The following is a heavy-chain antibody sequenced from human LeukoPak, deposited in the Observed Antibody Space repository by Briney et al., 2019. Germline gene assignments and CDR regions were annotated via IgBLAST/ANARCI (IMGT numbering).Heavy chain of an antibody. D-gene: IGHD6-19*01. CDR3: AKREAVTVTAEWDYLDY. CDR2: IKQDGSDK. Sequence: PGDSLRLSCAASGFTFTKYWMTWVRQAPGKGLEWVGNIKQDGSDKNYMDSVKGRFAISRDNSNNTVFLQMNSLRPEDTAVYYCAKREAVTVTAEWDYLDYWGQGILVTVSS. J-gene: IGHJ4*02. V-gene: IGHV3-7*01. CDR1: GFTFTKYW.